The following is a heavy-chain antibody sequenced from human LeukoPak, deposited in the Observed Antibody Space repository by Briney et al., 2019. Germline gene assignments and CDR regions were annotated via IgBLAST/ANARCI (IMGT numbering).Heavy chain of an antibody. J-gene: IGHJ5*02. CDR2: IYYSGST. V-gene: IGHV4-59*01. CDR3: AGTMVRGVIIWFDP. CDR1: GGSISPYY. Sequence: SETLSLTCTVSGGSISPYYWSWIRQPPGKGLEWIGYIYYSGSTNYNPSLKSRVTISVDTSKNQFSLKLSSVTAADTAVYYCAGTMVRGVIIWFDPWGQGTLVTVSS. D-gene: IGHD3-10*01.